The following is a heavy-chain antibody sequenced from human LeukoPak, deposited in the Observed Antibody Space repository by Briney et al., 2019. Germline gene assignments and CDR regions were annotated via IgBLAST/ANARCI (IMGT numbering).Heavy chain of an antibody. D-gene: IGHD3-22*01. CDR3: AGSDGSGYS. J-gene: IGHJ4*02. Sequence: GGSLRLSCAASGFTFSSYGMTWVRQAPGKGLEWVSSISGSGGSTLYADAVQGRSTISRDNSKNTLYLQMNSLRSEDTAIYYCAGSDGSGYSGGQGILVTVSS. CDR1: GFTFSSYG. V-gene: IGHV3-23*01. CDR2: ISGSGGST.